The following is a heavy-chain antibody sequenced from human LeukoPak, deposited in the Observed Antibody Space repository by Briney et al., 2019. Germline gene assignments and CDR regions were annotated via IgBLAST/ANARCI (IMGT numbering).Heavy chain of an antibody. CDR1: AGTFSSYA. V-gene: IGHV1-69*13. Sequence: ASVKVSRKAAAGTFSSYAISWVRQAPGQGLEWMGGIIPIFGTANYAQKFQGRVTITADESTSTAYMELSSLRSEDTAVYYCARDLLRVPANYYYYYMDVWGKGTTVTVSS. J-gene: IGHJ6*03. CDR3: ARDLLRVPANYYYYYMDV. CDR2: IIPIFGTA. D-gene: IGHD2-2*01.